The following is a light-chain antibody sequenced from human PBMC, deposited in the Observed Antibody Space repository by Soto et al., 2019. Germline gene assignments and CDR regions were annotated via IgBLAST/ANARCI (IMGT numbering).Light chain of an antibody. V-gene: IGKV3-15*01. J-gene: IGKJ1*01. CDR3: QQDTSRPPWT. CDR1: QSVSTN. Sequence: EIVMTQSPATLSGSPGERATLSCRASQSVSTNLAWYPQKPGQAPRLLIYGASTRATGIPARFSGSGSGTEFTLTLSGLQSGDFAVYYCQQDTSRPPWTFGEGTKV. CDR2: GAS.